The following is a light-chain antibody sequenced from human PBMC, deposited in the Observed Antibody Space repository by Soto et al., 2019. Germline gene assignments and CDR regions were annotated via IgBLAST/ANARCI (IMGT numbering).Light chain of an antibody. J-gene: IGKJ5*01. CDR2: DAS. V-gene: IGKV3-11*01. CDR1: QSVSSY. CDR3: QQRSNWRLT. Sequence: LTQSPSTLSVSLGDRATISCRASQSVSSYLAWYQQKPGQAPRLLTYDASNRATGIPARFSGSGSGTDFTLTISSLEPEDFAAYYCQQRSNWRLTFGQGTRVEIK.